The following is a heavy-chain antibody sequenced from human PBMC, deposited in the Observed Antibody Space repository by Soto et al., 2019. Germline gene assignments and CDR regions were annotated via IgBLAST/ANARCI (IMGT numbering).Heavy chain of an antibody. CDR1: GGSFSGYY. J-gene: IGHJ4*02. V-gene: IGHV4-34*01. CDR2: INHSGST. D-gene: IGHD2-2*01. CDR3: ARVALGYCSSTSCYARNIDY. Sequence: SETLSLTCAVYGGSFSGYYWSWIRQPPGKGLEWIGEINHSGSTNYNPSLKSRVTISVDTSKNQFSLKLSSVTAADTAVYYCARVALGYCSSTSCYARNIDYWGQGTLVTVSS.